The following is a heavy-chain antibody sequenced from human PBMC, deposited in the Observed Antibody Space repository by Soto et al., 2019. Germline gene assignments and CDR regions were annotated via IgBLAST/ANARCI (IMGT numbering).Heavy chain of an antibody. CDR2: ISAYNGNT. D-gene: IGHD2-15*01. CDR1: GYTFTSYG. Sequence: ASVKVSGKASGYTFTSYGISWVRQAPGQGLEWMGWISAYNGNTNYAQKLQGRVTMTTDTSTSTAYMELRSLRSDDTAVYYCARAGPGYCSGGSCPSGAFDIWGQGTMVTVSS. CDR3: ARAGPGYCSGGSCPSGAFDI. V-gene: IGHV1-18*01. J-gene: IGHJ3*02.